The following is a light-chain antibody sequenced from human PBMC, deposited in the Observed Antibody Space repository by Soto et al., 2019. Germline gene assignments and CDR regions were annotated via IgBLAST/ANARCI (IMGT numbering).Light chain of an antibody. CDR3: QQYNNWPYT. CDR2: RAS. CDR1: QPVSSN. Sequence: EIVMTQSPATLSVTSGESATLSCRASQPVSSNLAWYRQKPGQAPTLLIYRASTRATDIPARFSGSGSGTEFTLTISSLQSEDFAVNYCQQYNNWPYTFGPGTKLEIK. J-gene: IGKJ2*01. V-gene: IGKV3-15*01.